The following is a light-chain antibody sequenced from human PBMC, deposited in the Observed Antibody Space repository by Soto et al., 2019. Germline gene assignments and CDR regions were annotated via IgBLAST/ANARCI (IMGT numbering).Light chain of an antibody. CDR2: DVS. V-gene: IGKV3-11*01. CDR3: QQYGSSLTWT. Sequence: EIVLTQSPATLSLSPGERATLSCRASQSVRTYLAWYQQKPGQAPRLLIHDVSDRATGIPARFSGSGSGTDFTLTISSLEPEDFAVYYCQQYGSSLTWTFGQGTKVEIK. CDR1: QSVRTY. J-gene: IGKJ1*01.